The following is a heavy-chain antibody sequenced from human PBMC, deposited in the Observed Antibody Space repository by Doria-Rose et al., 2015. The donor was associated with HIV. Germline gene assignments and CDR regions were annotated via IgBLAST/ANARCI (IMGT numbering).Heavy chain of an antibody. CDR2: IYNSGTT. V-gene: IGHV4-59*01. J-gene: IGHJ4*02. CDR1: GDSISSYY. CDR3: ARGGWQGTNYDC. Sequence: QVQLQESGPGLVKPSETLSLSCSVSGDSISSYYWSWIRQPPGKALEWIGYIYNSGTTNYNPSLKSRVTISVDTSNNQFSLRLRSVTAADTAVYYCARGGWQGTNYDCWGQGALVTVSS. D-gene: IGHD2-8*01.